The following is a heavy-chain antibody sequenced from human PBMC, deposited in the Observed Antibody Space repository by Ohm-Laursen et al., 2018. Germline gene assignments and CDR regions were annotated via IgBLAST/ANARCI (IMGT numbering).Heavy chain of an antibody. CDR2: IYTSGIT. J-gene: IGHJ4*02. Sequence: SETLSFTWTVSGGSISSYYWSWIRQPAGKGLEWIGSIYTSGITYYNPALKNRVTMSVDKSKNQFSLKLSSVIAVDTAVYYCSRMDNSWNPDFWGQGTLVIVSS. CDR1: GGSISSYY. CDR3: SRMDNSWNPDF. V-gene: IGHV4-4*07. D-gene: IGHD2/OR15-2a*01.